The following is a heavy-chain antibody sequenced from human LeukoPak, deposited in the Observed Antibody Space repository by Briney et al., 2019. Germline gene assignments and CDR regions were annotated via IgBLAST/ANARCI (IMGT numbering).Heavy chain of an antibody. Sequence: SETLSLTCAVYGGSFSGYYWSWIRQPPGKGLEWIGSIYYSGSTYYNPSLKSRVTISVDTSKNQFSLKLSSVTAADTAVYYCARTLDVDTATTNSDYWGQGTLVTVSS. D-gene: IGHD5-18*01. CDR1: GGSFSGYY. CDR2: IYYSGST. J-gene: IGHJ4*02. V-gene: IGHV4-34*01. CDR3: ARTLDVDTATTNSDY.